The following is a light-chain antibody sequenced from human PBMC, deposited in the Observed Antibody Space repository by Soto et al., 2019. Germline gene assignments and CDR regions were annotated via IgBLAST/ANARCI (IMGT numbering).Light chain of an antibody. CDR3: LQRDTYS. CDR1: QDIRND. Sequence: DIQMTQSPSSLSASVGDRVTITCRASQDIRNDLDWYQQKPGKAPKRLIYAASSLQNGAPSRVSGSGSGTVFTLASSSLQPDDFANYYCLQRDTYSVGGGTKVEIK. CDR2: AAS. J-gene: IGKJ4*01. V-gene: IGKV1-17*01.